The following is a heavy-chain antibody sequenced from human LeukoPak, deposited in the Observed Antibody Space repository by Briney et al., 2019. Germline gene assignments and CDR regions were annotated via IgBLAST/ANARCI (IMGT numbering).Heavy chain of an antibody. Sequence: SETLSLTCAVYGGSFSGYYWSWIRQPPGKGLEWIGEINHSGSTNYNPSLKSRVTISVDTSKNQFSLKLSSVTAADTAVYYCARGGRGDYRNEYYFDYWGQGTPVTVSS. CDR2: INHSGST. V-gene: IGHV4-34*01. CDR3: ARGGRGDYRNEYYFDY. CDR1: GGSFSGYY. D-gene: IGHD4-11*01. J-gene: IGHJ4*02.